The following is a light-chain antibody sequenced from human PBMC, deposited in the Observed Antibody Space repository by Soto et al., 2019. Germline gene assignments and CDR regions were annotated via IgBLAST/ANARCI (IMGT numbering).Light chain of an antibody. CDR1: QSVSSN. CDR3: KQYNNWPHQFT. CDR2: GAS. V-gene: IGKV3D-15*01. Sequence: EIVMTQSPATLSVSRGERATLSCRTSQSVSSNLAWYQQKPGQAPRLLIYGASTRDTGIPATFSGSGPGTEFTLTSVSLQSEDFAVDYGKQYNNWPHQFTCGPGTKVDIK. J-gene: IGKJ3*01.